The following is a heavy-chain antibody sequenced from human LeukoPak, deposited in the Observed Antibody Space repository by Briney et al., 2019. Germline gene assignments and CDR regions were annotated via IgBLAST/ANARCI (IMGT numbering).Heavy chain of an antibody. J-gene: IGHJ4*02. CDR2: IFPSGGEI. V-gene: IGHV3-23*01. CDR1: GFTFSTFA. Sequence: RALRLSCAASGFTFSTFAMIWVRQPPGKGLEWVSSIFPSGGEIHYADSVRGRFTISRDNAKNTLYLQMNTLRAEDTAVYYCARGGYGAYMGWGQGNLVTVSS. CDR3: ARGGYGAYMG. D-gene: IGHD4-17*01.